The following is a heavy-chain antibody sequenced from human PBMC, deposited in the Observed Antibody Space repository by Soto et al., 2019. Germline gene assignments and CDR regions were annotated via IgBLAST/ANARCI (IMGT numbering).Heavy chain of an antibody. CDR2: IYYSGST. D-gene: IGHD6-6*01. V-gene: IGHV4-59*01. CDR1: GGSINDFY. J-gene: IGHJ4*02. CDR3: ARVGGVAARTFDY. Sequence: SETLSLTCTVSGGSINDFYWSWIRQPPGKGLEWIGHIYYSGSTDYNPSLKGRVTISVDTSKNQFSLKLRSVTAADTAVYYCARVGGVAARTFDYWGQGTLVTVSS.